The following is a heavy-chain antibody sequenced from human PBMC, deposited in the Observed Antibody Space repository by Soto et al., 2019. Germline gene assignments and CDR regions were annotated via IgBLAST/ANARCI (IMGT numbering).Heavy chain of an antibody. Sequence: QVQLVQSGAEVKKPGSSVKVSCKASGGTFSSYAISWVRQAPGQGLEWMGGIIPIFGTADYAQKFQGRVTITGEESPSTAYVELSSLRSEATALYYGARYRGVVTPKGYFELWGRGTLVTVSS. CDR3: ARYRGVVTPKGYFEL. D-gene: IGHD2-21*02. CDR1: GGTFSSYA. J-gene: IGHJ2*01. CDR2: IIPIFGTA. V-gene: IGHV1-69*01.